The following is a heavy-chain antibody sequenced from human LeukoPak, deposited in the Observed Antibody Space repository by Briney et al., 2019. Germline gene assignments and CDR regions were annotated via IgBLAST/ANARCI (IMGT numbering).Heavy chain of an antibody. V-gene: IGHV3-7*01. D-gene: IGHD3-10*01. CDR3: AKEDGSFDV. CDR2: IKQDGSEK. CDR1: GFTFSSYW. J-gene: IGHJ3*01. Sequence: GGSLRLSCAASGFTFSSYWMSWVRQAPGKGLEWVANIKQDGSEKYYVDSVKGRFTISRDNSKNMLFLQMNSLRVEDTAVYYCAKEDGSFDVWGQGTMVTVSS.